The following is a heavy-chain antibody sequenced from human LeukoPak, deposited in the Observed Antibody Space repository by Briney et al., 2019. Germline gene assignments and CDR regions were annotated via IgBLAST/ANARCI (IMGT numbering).Heavy chain of an antibody. J-gene: IGHJ3*02. CDR2: IYTSGST. Sequence: SETLSLTCAVYGGSFSDYYWTWIRQTPGKGLEWIGRIYTSGSTNYNPSLKSRVTMSVDTSKNQFSLKLSSVTAADTAVYYCARAGVIVPFDIWGQGTMVTVSS. D-gene: IGHD3-16*02. CDR1: GGSFSDYY. CDR3: ARAGVIVPFDI. V-gene: IGHV4-59*10.